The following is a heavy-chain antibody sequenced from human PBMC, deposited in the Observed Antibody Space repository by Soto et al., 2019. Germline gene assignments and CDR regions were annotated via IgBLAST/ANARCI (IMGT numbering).Heavy chain of an antibody. CDR3: AHRHYYYGSGSPPGFDY. CDR2: IYWDDDK. V-gene: IGHV2-5*02. CDR1: GFSLSTSGVG. J-gene: IGHJ4*02. Sequence: QITLKESGPTLGKPTQTLTLTCTFYGFSLSTSGVGVGWIRQPPGTALEWLALIYWDDDKRYSQSLKSRLTITKDTFKNQLVLTMTNMDPVDTATDSWAHRHYYYGSGSPPGFDYWGQGTLVTVSS. D-gene: IGHD3-10*01.